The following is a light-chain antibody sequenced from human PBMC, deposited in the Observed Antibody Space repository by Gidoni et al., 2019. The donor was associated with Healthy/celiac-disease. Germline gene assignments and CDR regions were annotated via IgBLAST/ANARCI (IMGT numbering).Light chain of an antibody. CDR1: KLGDKY. CDR2: QDS. CDR3: QAWDSSTVV. V-gene: IGLV3-1*01. Sequence: YELTQPPPVSVSPGQTASITCSGDKLGDKYACWYQQKPGQSPVLVIYQDSKRPSGIPERFSGSNSGNTATLTISGTQAMDEADYYCQAWDSSTVVFGTGTKVTVL. J-gene: IGLJ1*01.